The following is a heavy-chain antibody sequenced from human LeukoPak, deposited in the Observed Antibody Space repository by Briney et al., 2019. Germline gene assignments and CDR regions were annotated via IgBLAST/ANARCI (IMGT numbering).Heavy chain of an antibody. D-gene: IGHD7-27*01. V-gene: IGHV4-61*08. CDR3: ARDHWGSLDY. CDR2: TSNSGCT. J-gene: IGHJ4*02. Sequence: SETLSLTCTVSGDSLSSGGHSWGWVRLPPGKGLEWIGYTSNSGCTNCNPSLESRVTLSVDTSKSQFSLKLTSVTAADTAVYYCARDHWGSLDYWGQGTLVTVSS. CDR1: GDSLSSGGHS.